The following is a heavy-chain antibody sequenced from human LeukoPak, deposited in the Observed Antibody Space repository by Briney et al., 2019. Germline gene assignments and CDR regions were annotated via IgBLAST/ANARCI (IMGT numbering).Heavy chain of an antibody. CDR2: ISGYNGYT. V-gene: IGHV1-18*01. D-gene: IGHD3-22*01. J-gene: IGHJ5*02. CDR3: ARDEARYSSGYYPNWFDP. CDR1: GYTFTSYG. Sequence: ASVKVSCKASGYTFTSYGISWVRQAPGQGLEWMGWISGYNGYTHYAHKLQGRVTMTTDTSTSTAYMELRSLRSDDTAVYYCARDEARYSSGYYPNWFDPWGQGTLVTVSS.